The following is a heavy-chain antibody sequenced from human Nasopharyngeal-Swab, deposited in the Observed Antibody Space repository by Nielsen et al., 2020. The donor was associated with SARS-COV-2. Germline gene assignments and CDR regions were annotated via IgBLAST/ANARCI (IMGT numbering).Heavy chain of an antibody. CDR1: GFTFNNYN. V-gene: IGHV3-21*01. D-gene: IGHD3-3*01. J-gene: IGHJ6*01. CDR3: AREGLDDDVWSAYFMEV. Sequence: GGSLRLSCAASGFTFNNYNFNWVRQAPGKGLEWVSSISSSSSYIYYADSVKGRFTISRDNAKNSRYLQMNSLRAEDTAVYYCAREGLDDDVWSAYFMEVWGRGPRSPSPQ. CDR2: ISSSSSYI.